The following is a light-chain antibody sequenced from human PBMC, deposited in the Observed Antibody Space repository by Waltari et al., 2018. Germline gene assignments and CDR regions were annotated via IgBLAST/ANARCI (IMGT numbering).Light chain of an antibody. CDR3: QQYYNTPYT. CDR2: WAS. J-gene: IGKJ2*01. Sequence: DIVMTQSPDSLAVSLGERATINCKSSQSVLYNSNNKNYLAWYQQKPGQAPHPLISWASTRETRVPDRFSGSGSGTDFTLTISSLQAEDVAVYYCQQYYNTPYTFGQGTNLEIK. CDR1: QSVLYNSNNKNY. V-gene: IGKV4-1*01.